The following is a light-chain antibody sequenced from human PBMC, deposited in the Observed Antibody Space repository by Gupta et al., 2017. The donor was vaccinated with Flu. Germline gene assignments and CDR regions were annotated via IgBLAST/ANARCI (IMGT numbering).Light chain of an antibody. CDR1: SRDVGGYNY. CDR3: RADTSSRGWV. CDR2: EVS. V-gene: IGLV2-14*01. Sequence: SALPQPASVSGSPCPSITISCTGTSRDVGGYNYVSWYQQHPGKAPKLMIYEVSNRPSGVSTRFSGSKSGNTASLTISVRKEEDEADYYCRADTSSRGWVFGGGTKLTVL. J-gene: IGLJ3*02.